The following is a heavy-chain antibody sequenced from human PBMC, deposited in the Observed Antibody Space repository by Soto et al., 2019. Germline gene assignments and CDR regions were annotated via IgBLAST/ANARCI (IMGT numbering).Heavy chain of an antibody. J-gene: IGHJ4*02. CDR2: ISDSPTGHT. Sequence: GGSLRLSCAASGFRFRDYTLNWVRQAPGKGLEWVSTISDSPTGHTHYADSVRGRFTISRDDSTNTMFLQMDSLRVEDTAVYYCSTRMIAHFDFWGQGTVVTAPQ. D-gene: IGHD2-21*01. CDR3: STRMIAHFDF. V-gene: IGHV3-23*01. CDR1: GFRFRDYT.